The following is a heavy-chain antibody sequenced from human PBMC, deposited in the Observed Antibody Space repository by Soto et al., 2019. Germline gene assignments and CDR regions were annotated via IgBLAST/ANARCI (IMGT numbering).Heavy chain of an antibody. CDR3: AKSYYYGSGSYKPNNYYYYGMDV. Sequence: GGSLRLSCAASGFTFSSYGMHWVRQAPGKGLEWVAVISYDGSNKYYADSVKGRFTISRDNSKNTLYLQMNSLRAEDTAVYYCAKSYYYGSGSYKPNNYYYYGMDVWGQGTTVTVSS. D-gene: IGHD3-10*01. CDR1: GFTFSSYG. CDR2: ISYDGSNK. J-gene: IGHJ6*02. V-gene: IGHV3-30*18.